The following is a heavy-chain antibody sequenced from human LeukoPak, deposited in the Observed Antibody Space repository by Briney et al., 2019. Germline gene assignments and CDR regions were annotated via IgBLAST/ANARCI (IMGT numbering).Heavy chain of an antibody. CDR2: ISSSSSYT. CDR3: ASGDLAGGWSSQY. J-gene: IGHJ4*02. Sequence: GGSLRLSCAASGFTFSDDYMSCIRQAPGKGLEWVSHISSSSSYTNYADSVKGRFTISRDNAKNSLYLQMNSLRAEDTAVYYCASGDLAGGWSSQYWGQGTLVTASS. V-gene: IGHV3-11*06. CDR1: GFTFSDDY. D-gene: IGHD6-19*01.